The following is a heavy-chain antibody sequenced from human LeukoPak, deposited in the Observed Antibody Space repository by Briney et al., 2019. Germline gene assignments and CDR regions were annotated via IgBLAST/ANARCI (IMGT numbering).Heavy chain of an antibody. CDR2: INHSGST. CDR3: ARHFRLYDYVWGSSGGLDY. V-gene: IGHV4-34*01. J-gene: IGHJ4*02. D-gene: IGHD3-16*01. CDR1: GGSFSGYY. Sequence: PSETLSLTCAVYGGSFSGYYWSWIRQPPGKGLEWIGEINHSGSTNYNPSLKSRVTISVDTSKNQFSLKLSSVTAADTAVYYCARHFRLYDYVWGSSGGLDYWGQGTLVTVSS.